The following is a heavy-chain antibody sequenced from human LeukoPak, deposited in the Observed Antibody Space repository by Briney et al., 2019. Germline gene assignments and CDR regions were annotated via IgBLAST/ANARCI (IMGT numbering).Heavy chain of an antibody. V-gene: IGHV1-69*05. J-gene: IGHJ1*01. CDR1: GGTFSSYA. D-gene: IGHD4-17*01. Sequence: SVKVSCKASGGTFSSYAISWVQQAPGQGLEWMGGIIPIFGTANYAQKFQGRVTITTDESTSTAYMELSSLRSEDTAVYYCARDWGDYGPGYFQHWGQGTLVTVSS. CDR2: IIPIFGTA. CDR3: ARDWGDYGPGYFQH.